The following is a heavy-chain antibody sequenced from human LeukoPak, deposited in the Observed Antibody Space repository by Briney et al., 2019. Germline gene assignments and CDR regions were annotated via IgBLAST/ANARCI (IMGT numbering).Heavy chain of an antibody. D-gene: IGHD3-3*01. V-gene: IGHV4-4*07. CDR1: GGSISSYY. CDR3: ARGAYYDFWSGYPLYYFDY. Sequence: PSETLSLTCTVSGGSISSYYWSWIRQPAGKGLEWIGRIYTSGSTNYNPSLKSRVTMSVDTSKNQFSLKLSSVTAADTAVYYCARGAYYDFWSGYPLYYFDYWGQGTLVTVSS. J-gene: IGHJ4*02. CDR2: IYTSGST.